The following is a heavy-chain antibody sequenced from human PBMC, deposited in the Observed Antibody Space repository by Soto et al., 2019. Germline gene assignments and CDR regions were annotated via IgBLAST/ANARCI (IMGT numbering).Heavy chain of an antibody. V-gene: IGHV4-34*01. J-gene: IGHJ6*02. CDR1: GGSFSGYY. CDR3: ARDGWVTGTTGYYGMDV. Sequence: SETLSLTCAVYGGSFSGYYWSWIRQPPGKGLEWIGEINHSGSTNYNPSLKSRVTISVDTSKNQFSLKLSSVTAADTAVYYCARDGWVTGTTGYYGMDVWGQGTTVTVSS. CDR2: INHSGST. D-gene: IGHD1-7*01.